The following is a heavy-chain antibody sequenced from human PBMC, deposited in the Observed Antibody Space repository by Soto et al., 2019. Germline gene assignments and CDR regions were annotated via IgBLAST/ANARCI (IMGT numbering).Heavy chain of an antibody. CDR1: GCSFSNYA. V-gene: IGHV3-23*01. J-gene: IGHJ4*02. Sequence: GGSLRLSCATSGCSFSNYAMSWVRQAPGKGLEWVSLISGSASATHYADSVKGRFTISRDNSKRTVYLQLNSLRAEDTAVYYCAKAMANKVFGVDTLFDFWGRGTLVTVSS. CDR3: AKAMANKVFGVDTLFDF. CDR2: ISGSASAT. D-gene: IGHD3-3*01.